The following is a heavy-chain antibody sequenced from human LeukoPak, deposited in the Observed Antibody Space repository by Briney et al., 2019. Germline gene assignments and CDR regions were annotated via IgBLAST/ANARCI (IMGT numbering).Heavy chain of an antibody. D-gene: IGHD2-8*02. V-gene: IGHV3-48*04. J-gene: IGHJ2*01. CDR1: GFTFSSYS. Sequence: GGSLRLSGAASGFTFSSYSMNWVRQAPGKGLEWLSYITPSGFTVYSDSVQGRFTISRDSAKNSVYLQMNSLTAEDTAMYYCARDGAFTGPHWWFDLWGRGTLVTVSS. CDR3: ARDGAFTGPHWWFDL. CDR2: ITPSGFTV.